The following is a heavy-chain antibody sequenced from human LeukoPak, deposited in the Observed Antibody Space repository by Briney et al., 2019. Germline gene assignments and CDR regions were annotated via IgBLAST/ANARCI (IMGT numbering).Heavy chain of an antibody. J-gene: IGHJ3*02. D-gene: IGHD3-22*01. V-gene: IGHV4-4*09. CDR2: IHTSGTT. Sequence: SETLSLTCTVSGGSISSYYWSWLRQPPGKGLEWIGYIHTSGTTNYNPYLKSRVTISVDTSKNQLSLKLSSVTAADTAVYYCARPGYDSSDGAFDIWGPGTMVTVSS. CDR3: ARPGYDSSDGAFDI. CDR1: GGSISSYY.